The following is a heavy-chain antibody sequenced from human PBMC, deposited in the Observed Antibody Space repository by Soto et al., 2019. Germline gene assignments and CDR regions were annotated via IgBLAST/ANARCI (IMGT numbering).Heavy chain of an antibody. CDR2: INWIGGST. J-gene: IGHJ4*02. CDR1: GFIFGAHA. D-gene: IGHD3-16*01. CDR3: ARHGGTPDLYFDY. V-gene: IGHV3-20*04. Sequence: PGGSLRLSCAASGFIFGAHAMSWVRQAPGKGLEWVSAINWIGGSTNYADSMKGRFTISRDNAKNSLYLQMSSLRAEDTALYYCARHGGTPDLYFDYGGQGTPVPSPQ.